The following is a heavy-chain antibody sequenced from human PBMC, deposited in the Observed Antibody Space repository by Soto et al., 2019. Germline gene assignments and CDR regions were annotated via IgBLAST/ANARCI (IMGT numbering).Heavy chain of an antibody. CDR3: ARQLAARYYYYYGMDV. CDR2: IDPSDSYT. CDR1: GYSFTSYW. Sequence: GESLKISCKGSGYSFTSYWISWVRQMPGKGLEWMGRIDPSDSYTNYSPSFQGHVTISADKPISTAYLQWSSLKASDTAMYYCARQLAARYYYYYGMDVWGQGTTVTVSS. V-gene: IGHV5-10-1*01. D-gene: IGHD6-6*01. J-gene: IGHJ6*02.